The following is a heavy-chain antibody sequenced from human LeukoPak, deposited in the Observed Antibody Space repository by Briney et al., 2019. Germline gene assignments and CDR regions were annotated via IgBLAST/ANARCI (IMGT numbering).Heavy chain of an antibody. CDR2: INSDGTKI. CDR1: GFTLGTYW. D-gene: IGHD3-10*02. V-gene: IGHV3-74*01. CDR3: ARGVIFVWGVYYFDL. Sequence: PGGSLSLSCAASGFTLGTYWMHWVRQAPGKGLVWVARINSDGTKISYADSVKGRFSISSDHANNTVYLQMNSLRVEDTAVYYCARGVIFVWGVYYFDLWGQGKLVTVSS. J-gene: IGHJ4*02.